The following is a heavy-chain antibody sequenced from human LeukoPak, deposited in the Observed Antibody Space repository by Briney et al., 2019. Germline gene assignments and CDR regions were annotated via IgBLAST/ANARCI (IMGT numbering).Heavy chain of an antibody. V-gene: IGHV3-23*01. J-gene: IGHJ4*02. Sequence: PGGSLRLSCAASGFTFSTYAMSWVRQAPGQGLEWVSAISGGGDNTYYADSLKGRFTVFRDNSKDTLYLQMHSLRAEDTAVYYCAKSNYYDGSGSYVLPHDYWGQGTLVTVSS. CDR1: GFTFSTYA. CDR2: ISGGGDNT. D-gene: IGHD3-22*01. CDR3: AKSNYYDGSGSYVLPHDY.